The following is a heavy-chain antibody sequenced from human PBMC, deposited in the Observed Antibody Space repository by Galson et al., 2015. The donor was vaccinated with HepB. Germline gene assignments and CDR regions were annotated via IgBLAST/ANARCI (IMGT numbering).Heavy chain of an antibody. CDR2: IYYSGST. D-gene: IGHD6-6*01. Sequence: SETLSLTCTVSGGSISSYYWSWIRQPPGKGLEWIGYIYYSGSTNYNPSLKSRVTISVDTSKNQFSLKLSSVTAADTAVYYCARTSYSSSEGSSDYWGQGTLVTVSS. CDR1: GGSISSYY. J-gene: IGHJ4*02. CDR3: ARTSYSSSEGSSDY. V-gene: IGHV4-59*08.